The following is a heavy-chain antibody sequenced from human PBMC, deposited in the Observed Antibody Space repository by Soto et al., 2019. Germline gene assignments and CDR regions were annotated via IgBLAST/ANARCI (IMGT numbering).Heavy chain of an antibody. CDR3: AKSHSGYDGPFDY. CDR2: VDPEDGET. J-gene: IGHJ4*02. Sequence: XVVGSCYVSRYTLPHLCMNSVRHAPGKGLEWMGGVDPEDGETIYAQKFQGRFTISRDNSKNTLYLQMNSLRAEDTAVYYCAKSHSGYDGPFDYWGQGTLVTVSS. D-gene: IGHD5-12*01. CDR1: RYTLPHLC. V-gene: IGHV1-24*01.